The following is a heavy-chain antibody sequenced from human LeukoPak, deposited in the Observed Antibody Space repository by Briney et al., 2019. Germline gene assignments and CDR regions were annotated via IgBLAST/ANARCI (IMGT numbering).Heavy chain of an antibody. CDR2: ISGSGGST. J-gene: IGHJ5*02. Sequence: GGSLRLPCAASGFTFSSYAMSWVRQAPGKGLEWVSAISGSGGSTYYADSVKGRFTISRDNSKNTLYLQMNSLRAEDTAVYYCAKDRSTYSRRNGFDPWGQGTLVTVSS. CDR3: AKDRSTYSRRNGFDP. CDR1: GFTFSSYA. D-gene: IGHD6-13*01. V-gene: IGHV3-23*01.